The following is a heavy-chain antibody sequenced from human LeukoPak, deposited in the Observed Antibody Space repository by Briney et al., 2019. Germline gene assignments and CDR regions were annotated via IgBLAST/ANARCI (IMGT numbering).Heavy chain of an antibody. CDR1: GFTFSSYA. D-gene: IGHD3-9*01. V-gene: IGHV3-64*01. CDR2: ISSNGGST. Sequence: PGGSLRLSCAASGFTFSSYAMHWVRQAPGKGLEYVSAISSNGGSTYYANSVKGRSSISRDNTRNSLYLQMNSLRGEDTALYYCARTFYDLSTGYYPTGYMDVWGKGTTVTVSS. CDR3: ARTFYDLSTGYYPTGYMDV. J-gene: IGHJ6*03.